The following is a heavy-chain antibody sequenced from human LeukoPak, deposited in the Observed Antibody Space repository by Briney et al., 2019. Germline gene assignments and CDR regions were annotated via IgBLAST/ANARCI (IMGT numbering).Heavy chain of an antibody. CDR3: ARHDYGAKWFDP. V-gene: IGHV4-39*01. CDR1: GGSISSGGYY. D-gene: IGHD4-17*01. CDR2: VYYSGGT. J-gene: IGHJ5*02. Sequence: SETLSLTCTVSGGSISSGGYYWGWIRQPPGKGLEWIGNVYYSGGTYYNPSLKSRVTISVDTSKNQFSLKLSSVTAADTAVYYCARHDYGAKWFDPWGQGTLVTVSS.